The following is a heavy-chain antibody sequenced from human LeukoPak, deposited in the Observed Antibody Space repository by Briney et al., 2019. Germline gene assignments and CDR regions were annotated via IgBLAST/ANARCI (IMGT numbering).Heavy chain of an antibody. V-gene: IGHV3-23*01. J-gene: IGHJ5*02. D-gene: IGHD6-13*01. CDR1: GFTFSSYA. Sequence: GGSLRLSCAASGFTFSSYAMSWVRQAPGKGLEWVSTISGSGAGTYYADSVKGRFTISRDNSKNTLYLQMNSLRVEDTAVYYCAKTQAAVGKAWFDPWGQGTLVTVSS. CDR2: ISGSGAGT. CDR3: AKTQAAVGKAWFDP.